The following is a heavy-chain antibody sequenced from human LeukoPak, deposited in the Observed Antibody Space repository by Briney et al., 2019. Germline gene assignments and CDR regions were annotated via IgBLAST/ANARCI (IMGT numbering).Heavy chain of an antibody. D-gene: IGHD2-2*01. J-gene: IGHJ5*02. V-gene: IGHV5-51*01. Sequence: GGSLKISCKGSGYSFTSYWIGWVRQMPGKGLEWVGVIYPGDSDTRYSPSFQGQVTISADKSISTAYLQWSSLKASDTAMYYCARRDCSSASCPGGFDPWGQGTLVTVSS. CDR2: IYPGDSDT. CDR3: ARRDCSSASCPGGFDP. CDR1: GYSFTSYW.